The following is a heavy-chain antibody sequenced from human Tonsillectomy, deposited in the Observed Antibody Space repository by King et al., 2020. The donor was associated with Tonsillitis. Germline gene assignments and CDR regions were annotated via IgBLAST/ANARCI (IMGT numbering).Heavy chain of an antibody. Sequence: VQLVESGGGVVQPGRSLRLSCAASGFTFSSYGMHWVRQAPGKGLEGVAVIWYDGSNKYYAYSVKGRFTISRDNSKNTLYLQMNSLRAEDTAVYYCARDTFTDDSITMIVNDAFDIWGQGTMVTVSS. V-gene: IGHV3-33*08. CDR3: ARDTFTDDSITMIVNDAFDI. J-gene: IGHJ3*02. CDR2: IWYDGSNK. D-gene: IGHD3-22*01. CDR1: GFTFSSYG.